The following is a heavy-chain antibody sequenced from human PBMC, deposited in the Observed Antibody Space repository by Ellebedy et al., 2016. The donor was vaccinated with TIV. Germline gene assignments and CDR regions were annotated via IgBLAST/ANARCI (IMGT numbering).Heavy chain of an antibody. CDR3: ARAVPGTTFDH. V-gene: IGHV3-30*03. D-gene: IGHD6-19*01. CDR2: ISYDGRTQ. CDR1: GFSFSDFG. Sequence: GESLKISXEASGFSFSDFGMQWVRQAPGKGPEWLAVISYDGRTQFYADSVKGRFTISRDNAKNSLYLQMSSLRAGDTAVYYCARAVPGTTFDHWGQGTLVTVSS. J-gene: IGHJ4*02.